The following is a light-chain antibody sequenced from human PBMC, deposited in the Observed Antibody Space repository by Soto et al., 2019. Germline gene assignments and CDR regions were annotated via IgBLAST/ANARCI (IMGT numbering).Light chain of an antibody. V-gene: IGLV2-14*01. CDR3: SSFSSSSTLVV. J-gene: IGLJ2*01. CDR2: EVS. Sequence: QSALTQPASVSGSPGQSITISCTGTSSDVGGYSYVSWYQQHPGKAPKLMIYEVSNRPSGVSNRFSGSKSGNTASLTISGLQGEDEADYSCSSFSSSSTLVVFGGGTKLTVL. CDR1: SSDVGGYSY.